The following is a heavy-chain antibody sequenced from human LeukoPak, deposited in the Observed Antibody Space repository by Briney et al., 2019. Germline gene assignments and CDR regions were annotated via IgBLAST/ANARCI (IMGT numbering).Heavy chain of an antibody. J-gene: IGHJ4*02. CDR3: ARVTTGSYYSDH. Sequence: SSETLSLTCTVSGVSISSFHWNWIRQPAGKGLEWIGRIYTRGSTNYNPSLKRRVTMSVDTSKNQLSLKLRSVTAADTAVYYCARVTTGSYYSDHWGQGTLVTVSS. D-gene: IGHD1-26*01. CDR2: IYTRGST. V-gene: IGHV4-4*07. CDR1: GVSISSFH.